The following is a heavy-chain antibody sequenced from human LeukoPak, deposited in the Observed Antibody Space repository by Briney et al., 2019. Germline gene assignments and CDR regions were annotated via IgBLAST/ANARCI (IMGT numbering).Heavy chain of an antibody. CDR1: GFTFSSYS. J-gene: IGHJ4*02. CDR3: AGAGLRFLEWLFYDY. D-gene: IGHD3-3*01. Sequence: KPGGSLRLSCAASGFTFSSYSMNWVRQAPGKGLEWVSSISSSSSYIYYADSVKGRFTISRDNSKNTLYLQMNSLRAEDTAVYYCAGAGLRFLEWLFYDYWGQGTLVTVSS. V-gene: IGHV3-21*04. CDR2: ISSSSSYI.